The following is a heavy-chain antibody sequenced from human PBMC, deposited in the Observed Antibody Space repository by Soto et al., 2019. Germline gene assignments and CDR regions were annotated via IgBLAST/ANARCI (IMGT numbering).Heavy chain of an antibody. V-gene: IGHV3-23*01. CDR3: AKDPRMRYDILTGYSRD. CDR1: GFTFSSYA. CDR2: ISGSGGST. Sequence: PGGSLRLSCAASGFTFSSYAMSWVRQAPGKGLEWVSAISGSGGSTYYADSVKGRFTISRDNSKNTLYLQMNSLRAEDTAVYYCAKDPRMRYDILTGYSRDWGQGTLVTVSS. D-gene: IGHD3-9*01. J-gene: IGHJ4*02.